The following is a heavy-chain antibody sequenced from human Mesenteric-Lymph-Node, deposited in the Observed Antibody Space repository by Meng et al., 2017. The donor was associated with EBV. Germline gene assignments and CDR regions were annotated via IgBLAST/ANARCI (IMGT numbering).Heavy chain of an antibody. CDR3: ARVVVGTFDN. Sequence: VQLVESGGGLVKPGGSRSLSCAASGFIFSDYYMTWIRQAPGKGLEWVAHISGTGRTIYYADSVKGRFTISSDSAKNSLFLQMNNLRAEDTAVYYCARVVVGTFDNWGQGTLVTVSS. CDR1: GFIFSDYY. V-gene: IGHV3-11*01. J-gene: IGHJ4*02. D-gene: IGHD2-21*01. CDR2: ISGTGRTI.